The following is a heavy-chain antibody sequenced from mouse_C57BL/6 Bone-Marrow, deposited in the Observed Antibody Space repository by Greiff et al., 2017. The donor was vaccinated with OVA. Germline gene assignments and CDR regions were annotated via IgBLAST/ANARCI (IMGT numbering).Heavy chain of an antibody. J-gene: IGHJ4*01. CDR1: GYTFTSYW. V-gene: IGHV1-50*01. D-gene: IGHD1-1*01. CDR2: IDPSASYT. CDR3: SRPHYYGSSFYYAMDY. Sequence: VQLQQPGAELVKPGASVKLSCKASGYTFTSYWMQWVKQRPGQGLEWIGEIDPSASYTNYNQKFKGKATLTVDTSSSTAYMQLSSRTSEESAVYYCSRPHYYGSSFYYAMDYWGQGTSVTVSS.